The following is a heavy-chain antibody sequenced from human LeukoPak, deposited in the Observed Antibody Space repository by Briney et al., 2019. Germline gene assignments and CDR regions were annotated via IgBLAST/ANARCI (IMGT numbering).Heavy chain of an antibody. D-gene: IGHD6-19*01. V-gene: IGHV3-30*03. J-gene: IGHJ4*02. CDR1: GFSFKDYN. CDR2: ITYDGSNK. Sequence: GGSLRLSCAASGFSFKDYNMHWFRQAPGKGLGWVAVITYDGSNKYYTDSVKGRFTISRDNSKNTLYLQMNSLRAEDTAVYYCARDQDSSGWWKGYFDYWGQGTLVTVSS. CDR3: ARDQDSSGWWKGYFDY.